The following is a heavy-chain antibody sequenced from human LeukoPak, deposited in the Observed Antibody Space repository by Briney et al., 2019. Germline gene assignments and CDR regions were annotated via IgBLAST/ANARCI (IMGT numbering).Heavy chain of an antibody. J-gene: IGHJ5*02. D-gene: IGHD6-19*01. Sequence: SVKVSCKASLGTFISYAICWVRQAPRQGLECMGRIIPILAIANYAQKFQGRVTTTPDKSTSTAYMELSSLRSEDTPVYYCVRDSSGLESWFDPWGQGTLVTVSS. CDR1: LGTFISYA. CDR2: IIPILAIA. V-gene: IGHV1-69*04. CDR3: VRDSSGLESWFDP.